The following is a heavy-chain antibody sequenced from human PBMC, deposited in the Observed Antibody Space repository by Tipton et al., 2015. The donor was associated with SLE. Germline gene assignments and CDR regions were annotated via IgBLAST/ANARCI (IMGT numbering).Heavy chain of an antibody. CDR1: GGSISSSSYY. Sequence: TLSLTCTVSGGSISSSSYYWGWIRQPPGKGLEWIGSIYYSGSTYYNPSLKSRVTISVDTSKNQFSLKLSSVTAADTAVYYCARDLRVGATDQHWGQGTLVTVSS. CDR2: IYYSGST. V-gene: IGHV4-39*07. D-gene: IGHD1-26*01. J-gene: IGHJ1*01. CDR3: ARDLRVGATDQH.